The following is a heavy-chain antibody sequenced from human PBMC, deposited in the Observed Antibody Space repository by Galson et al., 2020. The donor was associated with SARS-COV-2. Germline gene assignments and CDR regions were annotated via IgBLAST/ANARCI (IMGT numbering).Heavy chain of an antibody. D-gene: IGHD3-3*01. CDR3: ARWFGVVSIPHYYYYMDV. CDR1: GYTFTSYG. CDR2: ISAYNGNT. V-gene: IGHV1-18*01. Sequence: ASVKVSCKASGYTFTSYGISWVRQAPGQGLEWMGWISAYNGNTNYAQKLQGRVTMTTDTSTSTAYMELRSLRSDDTAVYYCARWFGVVSIPHYYYYMDVGGQGTTVTVSS. J-gene: IGHJ6*03.